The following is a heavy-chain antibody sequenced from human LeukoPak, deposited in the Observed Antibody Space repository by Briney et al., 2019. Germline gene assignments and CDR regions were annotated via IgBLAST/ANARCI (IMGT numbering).Heavy chain of an antibody. Sequence: PGGSLRLSCAVSGFTVSSNYMSWVRQASGKGLEWVSVLYSGGNTYYADSVKGRFTISRDNSKNTLYLQMNSLRAEDTAVYYCARYDGGSGPFDYWGQGTLVTVSS. V-gene: IGHV3-53*01. CDR1: GFTVSSNY. CDR2: LYSGGNT. D-gene: IGHD3-10*01. CDR3: ARYDGGSGPFDY. J-gene: IGHJ4*02.